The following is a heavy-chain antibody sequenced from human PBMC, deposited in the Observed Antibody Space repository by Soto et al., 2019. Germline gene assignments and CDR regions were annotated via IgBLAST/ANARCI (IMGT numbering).Heavy chain of an antibody. CDR1: GFTFTSSA. CDR2: IVVGSGNT. J-gene: IGHJ4*02. D-gene: IGHD3-10*01. V-gene: IGHV1-58*02. CDR3: AAHPDYGSGATSSYYFDY. Sequence: SVKVSCKASGFTFTSSAMQWVRQARGQRLEWIGWIVVGSGNTNYAQKFQERVTITRDMSTSTAYMELSSLRSEDTAVYYCAAHPDYGSGATSSYYFDYWGQGTLVTVSS.